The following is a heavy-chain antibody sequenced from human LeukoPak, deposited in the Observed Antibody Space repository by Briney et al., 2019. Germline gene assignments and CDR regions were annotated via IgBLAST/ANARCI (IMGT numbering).Heavy chain of an antibody. J-gene: IGHJ4*02. CDR2: IKSKTDGGTT. Sequence: GGSLRLSCAASGFTFSNAWMSWVRQAPGKGLEWVGRIKSKTDGGTTDYAAPVKGRFTISRDDSKNTLYLQMNSLKTEDTAVYYCTTDSRSRITMVRGVTYPFDYWGQGTLVTVSS. CDR3: TTDSRSRITMVRGVTYPFDY. CDR1: GFTFSNAW. V-gene: IGHV3-15*01. D-gene: IGHD3-10*01.